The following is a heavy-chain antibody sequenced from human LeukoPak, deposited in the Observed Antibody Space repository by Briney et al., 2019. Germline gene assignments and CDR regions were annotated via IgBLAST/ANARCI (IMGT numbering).Heavy chain of an antibody. Sequence: SVKVSCKASGGTFSSYAISWVRQAPGQGLEWMGGIIPIFGTANYARKFQSRVTITADESTSTAYMELSSLRSEDTAVYYCARDLNSGSYYGVDYWGQGTLVTVSS. V-gene: IGHV1-69*13. J-gene: IGHJ4*02. D-gene: IGHD1-26*01. CDR2: IIPIFGTA. CDR1: GGTFSSYA. CDR3: ARDLNSGSYYGVDY.